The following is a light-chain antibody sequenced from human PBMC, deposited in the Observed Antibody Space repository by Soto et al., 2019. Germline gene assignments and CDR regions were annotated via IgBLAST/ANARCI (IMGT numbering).Light chain of an antibody. CDR2: EVS. J-gene: IGLJ1*01. CDR3: SSYADINNYG. CDR1: SSDVGGYNY. V-gene: IGLV2-8*01. Sequence: QSALTQPPSASGSPGQTVTISCTGTSSDVGGYNYVSWYQQHPGKAPKLMIYEVSKRPSGVPDRFSGSKSGNTASLTVSGLQAEDEADYYCSSYADINNYGFGTGTKSPS.